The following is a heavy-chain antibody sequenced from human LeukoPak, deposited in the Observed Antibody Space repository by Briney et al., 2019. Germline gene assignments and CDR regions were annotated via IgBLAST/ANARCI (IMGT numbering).Heavy chain of an antibody. J-gene: IGHJ5*02. D-gene: IGHD6-19*01. Sequence: GGSLRLSCAASGLHFSGTAMSWVRQAPGKGLDWVSAISHDGMNAYYADSVKGRFTISRGNSKKTVSLEMSSLTAADTGVYYCAKDGAQYSSGPECDPRGQGALVTVSP. V-gene: IGHV3-23*01. CDR2: ISHDGMNA. CDR1: GLHFSGTA. CDR3: AKDGAQYSSGPECDP.